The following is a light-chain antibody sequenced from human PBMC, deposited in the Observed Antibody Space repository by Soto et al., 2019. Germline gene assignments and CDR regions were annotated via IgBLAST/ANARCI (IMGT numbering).Light chain of an antibody. CDR2: GEY. J-gene: IGKJ1*01. V-gene: IGKV3D-15*01. CDR1: QSVSSN. CDR3: NKRQSWHRT. Sequence: EVLMTHSPATLSVSLGDRATLSCRASQSVSSNLAWYKQKHGQAPRLLIYGEYSRATGITDRFSGSGSGKDFTITIRDVQNEDFEVYYCNKRQSWHRTFGHGTKVDIK.